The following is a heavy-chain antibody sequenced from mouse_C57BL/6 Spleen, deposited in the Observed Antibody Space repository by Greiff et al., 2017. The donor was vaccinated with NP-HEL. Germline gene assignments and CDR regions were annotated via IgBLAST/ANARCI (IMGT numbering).Heavy chain of an antibody. CDR2: IWTGGGT. CDR3: ARHIYDGYPYAMDY. CDR1: GFSLTSYA. D-gene: IGHD2-3*01. V-gene: IGHV2-9-1*01. Sequence: VQLVESGPGLVAPSQSLSITCTVSGFSLTSYAISWVRQPPGKGLEWLGVIWTGGGTNYNSALKSRLSISKDNSKSQVFLKMNSLQTDDTARYYCARHIYDGYPYAMDYWGQGTSVTVSS. J-gene: IGHJ4*01.